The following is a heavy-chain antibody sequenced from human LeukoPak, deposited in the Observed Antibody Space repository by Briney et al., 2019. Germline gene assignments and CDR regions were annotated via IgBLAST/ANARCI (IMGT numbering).Heavy chain of an antibody. V-gene: IGHV1-69*11. D-gene: IGHD6-13*01. CDR2: IIPILGTA. Sequence: GASVKVSCKASGGTFSSYAINWVRQAPGQGLEWMGRIIPILGTANYAQKFQGRVTITADESTSTAYMELSSLRSEDTAVYYCARSIAAAGDAFDIWGQGTMVTVSS. J-gene: IGHJ3*02. CDR1: GGTFSSYA. CDR3: ARSIAAAGDAFDI.